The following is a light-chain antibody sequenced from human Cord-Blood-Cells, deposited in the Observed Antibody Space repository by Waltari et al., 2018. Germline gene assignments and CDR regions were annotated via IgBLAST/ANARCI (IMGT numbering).Light chain of an antibody. CDR1: QSVSSY. CDR2: DAS. J-gene: IGKJ4*01. CDR3: QQRSNWPT. Sequence: EIVLTQSPATLSLSQGERATLSCRARQSVSSYLACYQQKPGPAPSLLIYDASNRATGIPGRFSGGGSRTEFTLTNSSREREDVAVYYCQQRSNWPTFGGGTKVEIK. V-gene: IGKV3-11*01.